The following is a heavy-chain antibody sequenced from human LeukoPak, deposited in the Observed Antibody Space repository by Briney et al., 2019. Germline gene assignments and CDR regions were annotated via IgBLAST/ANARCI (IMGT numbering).Heavy chain of an antibody. CDR1: GGSISSASYY. CDR2: IYTSGST. V-gene: IGHV4-61*02. CDR3: ASRGSSGTAMVKMFPFDY. D-gene: IGHD5-18*01. Sequence: SETLSLTCTVSGGSISSASYYWSWIRQPAGKGLEWIGRIYTSGSTNYNPSLKSRVTISLDTSKNQFSLKLSSVTAADTAVYYCASRGSSGTAMVKMFPFDYWGQGTLVTVSS. J-gene: IGHJ4*02.